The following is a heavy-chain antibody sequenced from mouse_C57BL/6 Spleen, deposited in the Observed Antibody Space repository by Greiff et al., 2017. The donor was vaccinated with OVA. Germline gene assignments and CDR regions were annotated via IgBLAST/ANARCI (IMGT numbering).Heavy chain of an antibody. CDR3: ALDGYYGYFDV. Sequence: VQLQQSGAELVRPGASVKLSCKASGYTFTDYYINWVKQRPGQGLEWIARIYPGSGNTYYNEKFKGKATLTAEKSSSTAYMQLSSLTSEDSAVYFCALDGYYGYFDVWGTGTTVTVSS. CDR2: IYPGSGNT. D-gene: IGHD2-3*01. CDR1: GYTFTDYY. V-gene: IGHV1-76*01. J-gene: IGHJ1*03.